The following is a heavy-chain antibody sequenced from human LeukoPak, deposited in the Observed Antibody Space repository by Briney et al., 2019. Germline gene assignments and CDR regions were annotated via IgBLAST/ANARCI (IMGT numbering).Heavy chain of an antibody. J-gene: IGHJ4*02. V-gene: IGHV3-30*18. CDR3: AKGAHYYDSSGYYQN. CDR2: ISYDGNNT. Sequence: GGSLRLSCAASGFTFSSYAMDWVRQAPGKGLEWVAVISYDGNNTYYADSVKGRSTISRDNSNNTLYLQMNSLRAEDTAVYYCAKGAHYYDSSGYYQNWGQGTLVTVSS. D-gene: IGHD3-22*01. CDR1: GFTFSSYA.